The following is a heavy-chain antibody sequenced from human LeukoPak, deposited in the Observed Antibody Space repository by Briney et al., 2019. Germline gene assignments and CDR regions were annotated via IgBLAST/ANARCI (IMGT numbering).Heavy chain of an antibody. CDR1: GGSISSSNW. J-gene: IGHJ3*02. D-gene: IGHD3-22*01. CDR3: ARDLYYDSSGYYRRFDAFDI. CDR2: IYHSGST. Sequence: PSETLSLTCAVSGGSISSSNWWSWVRQPPEKGLEWIGEIYHSGSTNYNPSLKSRVTISVDKSKNQFSLKLSSVTAADTAVYYCARDLYYDSSGYYRRFDAFDIWGQGTMVTVSS. V-gene: IGHV4-4*02.